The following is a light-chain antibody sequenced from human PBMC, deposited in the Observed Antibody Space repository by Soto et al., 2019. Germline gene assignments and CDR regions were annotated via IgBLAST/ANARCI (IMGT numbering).Light chain of an antibody. CDR1: RGVSANY. J-gene: IGKJ1*01. CDR2: GAS. CDR3: QQYDSSPRT. V-gene: IGKV3-20*01. Sequence: ENLLTQSPGTVSLSPGEGATLSCMASRGVSANYLAWYQQKPGQAPTLLIYGASIRAAGIPDRFSGSGSGTDFTLTIRRLEPDDFAVYYCQQYDSSPRTFGQGTKVDIK.